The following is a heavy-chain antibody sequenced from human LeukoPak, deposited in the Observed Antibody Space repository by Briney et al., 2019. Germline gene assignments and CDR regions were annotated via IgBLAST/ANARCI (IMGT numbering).Heavy chain of an antibody. CDR3: AKQDYGDSIGIAHFDY. Sequence: GGSLRLSCAASGFTFSSHWMNWVRQAPGKGLEWVSAISGSGGSTYYADSVKGRFTISRDNSKNTLYLQMNSLRAEDTAVYYCAKQDYGDSIGIAHFDYWGQGTLVTVSS. J-gene: IGHJ4*02. CDR1: GFTFSSHW. CDR2: ISGSGGST. V-gene: IGHV3-23*01. D-gene: IGHD4-17*01.